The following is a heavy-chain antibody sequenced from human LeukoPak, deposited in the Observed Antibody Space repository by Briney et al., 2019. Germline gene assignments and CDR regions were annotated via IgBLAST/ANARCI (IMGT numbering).Heavy chain of an antibody. D-gene: IGHD6-19*01. CDR3: AKGQGTYSSGWYNWFDP. CDR2: ISGSGGST. J-gene: IGHJ5*02. Sequence: PGGSLRLSCAASGFTFSSYAMSWVRQAPGKGLEWVSAISGSGGSTYYADSVKGRFTISRDNSKNTLYLQMNSLRAEDTAVYYCAKGQGTYSSGWYNWFDPWGQGTLVTVSS. V-gene: IGHV3-23*01. CDR1: GFTFSSYA.